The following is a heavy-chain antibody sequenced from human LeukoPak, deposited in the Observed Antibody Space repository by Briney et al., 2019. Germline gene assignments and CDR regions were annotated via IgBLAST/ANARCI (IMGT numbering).Heavy chain of an antibody. D-gene: IGHD3-10*01. CDR1: GFTFDDYG. J-gene: IGHJ6*03. CDR3: ARTVRHDYYYMDV. V-gene: IGHV3-20*04. CDR2: INWNGGIK. Sequence: GGSLRLSCAASGFTFDDYGMSWVRQAAGKGLEWISGINWNGGIKGYADSVRGRFTIFRDNTKNSLYLQMNSLRAEDTALYYCARTVRHDYYYMDVWGKGTTVTVSS.